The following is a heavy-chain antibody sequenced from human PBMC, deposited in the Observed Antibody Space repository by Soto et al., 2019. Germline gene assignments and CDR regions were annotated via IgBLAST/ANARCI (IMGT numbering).Heavy chain of an antibody. CDR3: AGGCSGGSCYSGLDY. V-gene: IGHV1-2*04. CDR2: INPNSGGT. Sequence: QVQLVQSGAEVKKPGASVKVSCKASGYTFTGYYMHWVRQAPGQGLEWMGWINPNSGGTNYAQKFQGWVTMTRDTSISTAYMELSRLRSDDTAVYYCAGGCSGGSCYSGLDYWGQGTLVTVSS. J-gene: IGHJ4*02. D-gene: IGHD2-15*01. CDR1: GYTFTGYY.